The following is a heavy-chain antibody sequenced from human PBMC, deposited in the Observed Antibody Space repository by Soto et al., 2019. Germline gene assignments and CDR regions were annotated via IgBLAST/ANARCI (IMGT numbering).Heavy chain of an antibody. J-gene: IGHJ5*02. D-gene: IGHD3-10*01. CDR3: TRGDYGSPGWFAP. CDR2: IIPILGIA. V-gene: IGHV1-69*02. Sequence: QVQLVQSGAEVKKPGSSVKVSCKASGGTFSSYTISWVRQAPGQGREWMGMIIPILGIANYAQKFQGRVTITADKSTSTAYMELSSLRSEDTAVYYCTRGDYGSPGWFAPWGQGTLVTVSS. CDR1: GGTFSSYT.